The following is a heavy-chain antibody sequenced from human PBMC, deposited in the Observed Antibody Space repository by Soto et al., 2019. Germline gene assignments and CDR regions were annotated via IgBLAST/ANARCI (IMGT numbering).Heavy chain of an antibody. J-gene: IGHJ4*02. D-gene: IGHD3-3*01. V-gene: IGHV4-59*08. CDR2: IYYSGST. CDR1: GGSISSYY. CDR3: ARQSQRYDFWSGYRYYFDY. Sequence: QVQLQESGPGLVKPSETLSLTCTVSGGSISSYYWSWIRQPPGKGLEWIGCIYYSGSTNYNPSLKSRVTISVDTSKNQCSLKLSSVTAADTAVYYCARQSQRYDFWSGYRYYFDYWGQGTLVTVSS.